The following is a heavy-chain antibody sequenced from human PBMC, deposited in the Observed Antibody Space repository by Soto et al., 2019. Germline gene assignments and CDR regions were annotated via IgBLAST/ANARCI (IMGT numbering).Heavy chain of an antibody. Sequence: QVQLRESGPGLVKPSETLSLTCAVSGVSMRSSNWWSWVRLPPGKGLEWIGEIFHSGSTNYNPSFKSRVTISVDESQNQFSLKLSSVTAADTAVYYCARWETGNTGNMYYFDYWGQGALVTVSS. V-gene: IGHV4-4*02. CDR2: IFHSGST. J-gene: IGHJ4*02. CDR1: GVSMRSSNW. CDR3: ARWETGNTGNMYYFDY. D-gene: IGHD1-26*01.